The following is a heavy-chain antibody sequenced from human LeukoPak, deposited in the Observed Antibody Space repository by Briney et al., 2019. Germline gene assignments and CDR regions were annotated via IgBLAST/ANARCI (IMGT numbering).Heavy chain of an antibody. V-gene: IGHV3-9*01. J-gene: IGHJ3*02. D-gene: IGHD2-15*01. CDR3: AKNRGYRGAFAI. CDR2: ISWNSGSI. Sequence: GRSLRLSCAASGFTFDDYAMHWVRQAPGKGLERVSGISWNSGSIGYAESVKGRFTISRDNAKNSLYLQMNSLRAEDTALYYCAKNRGYRGAFAIWGQGTMVTASS. CDR1: GFTFDDYA.